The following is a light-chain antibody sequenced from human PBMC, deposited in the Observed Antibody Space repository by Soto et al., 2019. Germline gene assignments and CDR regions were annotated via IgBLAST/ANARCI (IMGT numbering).Light chain of an antibody. J-gene: IGKJ2*01. CDR1: QSISSSY. CDR3: QQSGSSLYT. Sequence: EIVLTQSPGTLSLSPGERATLSCRASQSISSSYLAWYQQKSGQAPRLLVYATSSRATDIPDRFSGSGSGTDFTLPISRLEREEFAVYYCQQSGSSLYTFGQGTQLEIK. CDR2: ATS. V-gene: IGKV3-20*01.